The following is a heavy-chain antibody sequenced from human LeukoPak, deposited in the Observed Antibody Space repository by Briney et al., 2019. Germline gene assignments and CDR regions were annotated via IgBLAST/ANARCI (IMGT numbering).Heavy chain of an antibody. D-gene: IGHD1-1*01. CDR1: GGTFSSYA. Sequence: ASVKVSCKASGGTFSSYAISWVRQAPGQGLEWMGGIIPIFGTANYAQKFQGRVTITADESTSTAYMELRSLRSDDTAVYYCARDRTTGIFDYWGQGTLVTVSS. J-gene: IGHJ4*02. CDR2: IIPIFGTA. CDR3: ARDRTTGIFDY. V-gene: IGHV1-69*01.